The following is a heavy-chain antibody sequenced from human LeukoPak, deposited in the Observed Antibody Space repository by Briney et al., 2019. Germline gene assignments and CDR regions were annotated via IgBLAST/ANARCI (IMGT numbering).Heavy chain of an antibody. Sequence: GGSLRLSCAASGFTFSSYSMNWVRQAPGKGLEWVSSISSSSSYIYYADSVKGRFTISKDNAKNSLYLQMNSLRAEDTAVYYCARAPTTTVVTGGALYWGQGTLVTVSS. CDR2: ISSSSSYI. J-gene: IGHJ4*02. CDR1: GFTFSSYS. D-gene: IGHD4-23*01. V-gene: IGHV3-21*01. CDR3: ARAPTTTVVTGGALY.